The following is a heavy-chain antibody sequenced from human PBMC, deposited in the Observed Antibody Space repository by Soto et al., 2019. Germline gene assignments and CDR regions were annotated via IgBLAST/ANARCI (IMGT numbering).Heavy chain of an antibody. V-gene: IGHV4-59*01. CDR2: IYYSGST. D-gene: IGHD1-1*01. Sequence: QVQLQESGPGLVKPSETLSLTCTVSGASISSYYWSWIRQPPGKGLEWIGYIYYSGSTNYNPPLKSRVTMSVDTSKNQCSLKLSSVTAADTAMYFCVRDTTPSLWGQGTLVTVSS. CDR1: GASISSYY. J-gene: IGHJ4*02. CDR3: VRDTTPSL.